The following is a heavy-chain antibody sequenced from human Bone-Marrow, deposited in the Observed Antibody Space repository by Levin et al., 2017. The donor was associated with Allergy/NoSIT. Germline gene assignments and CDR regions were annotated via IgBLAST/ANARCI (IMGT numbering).Heavy chain of an antibody. D-gene: IGHD3-10*01. CDR2: VNTGAGNT. CDR1: GYSFTSYA. V-gene: IGHV1-3*04. J-gene: IGHJ3*01. CDR3: AKQHPSGTYPRYAYHV. Sequence: PGESLKISCQASGYSFTSYAIHWVRQAPGQGLEWMGWVNTGAGNTQYSQNFQGRLTITRDPPASTAYMELSSLRSEDTAVYYCAKQHPSGTYPRYAYHVWGQGTMVTVSS.